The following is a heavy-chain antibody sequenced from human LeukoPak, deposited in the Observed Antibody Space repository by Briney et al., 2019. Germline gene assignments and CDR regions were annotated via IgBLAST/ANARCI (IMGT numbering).Heavy chain of an antibody. Sequence: KPGGSLRLSCAASGFPFSTYALNWVRQAPGKGLEWVSSISSSSGYIYYADSVKGRFTISRDNAKNSLYLQMNSLRAEDTAVYYCGREGGVYGSYYWGQGTLVTVSS. V-gene: IGHV3-21*01. D-gene: IGHD3-22*01. CDR3: GREGGVYGSYY. J-gene: IGHJ4*02. CDR2: ISSSSGYI. CDR1: GFPFSTYA.